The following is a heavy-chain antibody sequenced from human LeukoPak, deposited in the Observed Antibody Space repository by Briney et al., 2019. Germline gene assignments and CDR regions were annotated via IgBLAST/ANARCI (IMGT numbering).Heavy chain of an antibody. CDR1: GGSMIGHY. CDR2: IHHSGGT. J-gene: IGHJ4*02. D-gene: IGHD3-10*01. V-gene: IGHV4-34*01. CDR3: ARATASGSGRAYDH. Sequence: SETLSLTCAVYGGSMIGHYWTWIRQPPGKRLEWIGEIHHSGGTNSNPSLKNRLTMSMDMSKNQFSLNLKSVTAADTAVYYCARATASGSGRAYDHWAQGNLVPVSS.